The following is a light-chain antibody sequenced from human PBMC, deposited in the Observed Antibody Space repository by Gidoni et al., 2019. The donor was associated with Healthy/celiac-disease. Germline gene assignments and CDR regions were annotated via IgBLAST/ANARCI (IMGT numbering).Light chain of an antibody. CDR3: AAWDDSLNGVV. CDR1: SSNIGSNT. V-gene: IGLV1-44*01. J-gene: IGLJ2*01. Sequence: QSVLTQPPSASGTPGQRVTISCSGSSSNIGSNTVNWYQPLPGTAPKLLVYSNNQRPSEVPDRFSGSKSGTSASLAISGLQSEDEADYYCAAWDDSLNGVVFGGGTKLTVL. CDR2: SNN.